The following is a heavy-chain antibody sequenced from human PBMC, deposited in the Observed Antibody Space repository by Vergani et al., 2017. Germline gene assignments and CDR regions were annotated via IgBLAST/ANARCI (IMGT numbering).Heavy chain of an antibody. V-gene: IGHV2-70*04. CDR3: ARSSNWGSTGFDY. Sequence: QVTLKESGPALVKPTQTPTLTCTFSGFSLSTSGMRVSWIRQPPGKALEWLARTDWDDDKFYSTSLKTRLTISKDTSKNQVVLTMTNMDPVDTATYCCARSSNWGSTGFDYWGQGTLVTVSS. D-gene: IGHD7-27*01. CDR1: GFSLSTSGMR. CDR2: TDWDDDK. J-gene: IGHJ4*02.